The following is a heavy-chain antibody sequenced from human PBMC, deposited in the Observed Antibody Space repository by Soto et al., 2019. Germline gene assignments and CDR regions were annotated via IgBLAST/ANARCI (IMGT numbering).Heavy chain of an antibody. J-gene: IGHJ6*02. CDR3: ARQAMSYALDV. CDR1: GYNFINYG. CDR2: IYPGDSAP. D-gene: IGHD2-2*01. Sequence: PGESLKISCQGSGYNFINYGIAWVRQMPGRGLEWMGIIYPGDSAPRYNPSFQGQVTISADKSFNTAYLQWSSLKATDTAMYYCARQAMSYALDVWGQGTTVTVS. V-gene: IGHV5-51*01.